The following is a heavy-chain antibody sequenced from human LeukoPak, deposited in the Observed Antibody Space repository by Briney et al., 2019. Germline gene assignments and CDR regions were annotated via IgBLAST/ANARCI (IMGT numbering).Heavy chain of an antibody. Sequence: SETLSLTCTVSGGSISSSSYYWGWIRQPPGKGLEWIGSIYYSGSTYYNPSLKSRVTISVDTSKNQFSLKLSSVTAADTAVYYCARDHHDWPVEDDILTIDPWGQGTLVTVSS. V-gene: IGHV4-39*07. CDR2: IYYSGST. CDR3: ARDHHDWPVEDDILTIDP. D-gene: IGHD3-9*01. CDR1: GGSISSSSYY. J-gene: IGHJ5*02.